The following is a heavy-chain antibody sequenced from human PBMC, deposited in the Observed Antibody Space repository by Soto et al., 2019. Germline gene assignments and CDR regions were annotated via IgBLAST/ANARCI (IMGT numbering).Heavy chain of an antibody. CDR3: ARSQGSSTSLEIYYYYYYGMDV. Sequence: QVQLVQSGAEVKKPGSSVKVSCKASGGTFSSYAISWVRQAPGQGLEWMGGIIPISETTNYAQKFQGRVTITADESKSTAYMELSSLRSEHTAVYSCARSQGSSTSLEIYYYYYYGMDVWGQGTTVTVSS. CDR1: GGTFSSYA. V-gene: IGHV1-69*01. J-gene: IGHJ6*02. D-gene: IGHD2-2*01. CDR2: IIPISETT.